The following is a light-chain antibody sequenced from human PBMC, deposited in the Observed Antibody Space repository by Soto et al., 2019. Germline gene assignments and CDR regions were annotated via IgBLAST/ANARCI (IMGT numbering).Light chain of an antibody. CDR1: QGISSY. J-gene: IGKJ1*01. CDR2: AAS. CDR3: QKYNSVPRT. Sequence: DIQMTQSPSSLSASVGDRVTITCRASQGISSYLVWYQQKPGKVPKLLIYAASTLQSGVPSRFSGSGSGTDFTLTISSLQPEDVATYYCQKYNSVPRTFGQGTKVEIK. V-gene: IGKV1-27*01.